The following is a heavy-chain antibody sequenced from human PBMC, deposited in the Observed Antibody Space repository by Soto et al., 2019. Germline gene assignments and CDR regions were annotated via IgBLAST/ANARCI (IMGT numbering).Heavy chain of an antibody. J-gene: IGHJ4*02. V-gene: IGHV3-23*01. CDR3: ARAEVTAVFGF. CDR1: GVAFSNYA. D-gene: IGHD2-21*02. CDR2: IRGNGDRT. Sequence: EEQLLESGGALVVPGGSLRLPCAASGVAFSNYAMTWVRQAPGKGLEWVSTIRGNGDRTYYAESVKGRFTISRDNSKSTLFLQMNSLRADDTAVYFCARAEVTAVFGFWGQGTLVTVSS.